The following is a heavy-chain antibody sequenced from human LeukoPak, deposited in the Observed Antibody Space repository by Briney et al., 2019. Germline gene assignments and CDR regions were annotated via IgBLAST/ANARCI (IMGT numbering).Heavy chain of an antibody. CDR1: GYTFTSYD. CDR3: ARVGTTVVTLWSPDAFDI. D-gene: IGHD4-23*01. Sequence: ASVKVSCKASGYTFTSYDINWVRQATGQGLEWMGWMNPNSGNTGYAQKFQGRVTMTRNTSISTAYMELSSLRSDDTAVYYCARVGTTVVTLWSPDAFDIWGQGTMVTVSS. V-gene: IGHV1-8*01. J-gene: IGHJ3*02. CDR2: MNPNSGNT.